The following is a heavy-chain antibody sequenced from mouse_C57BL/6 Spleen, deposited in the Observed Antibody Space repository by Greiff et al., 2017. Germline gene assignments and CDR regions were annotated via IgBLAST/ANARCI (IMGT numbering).Heavy chain of an antibody. V-gene: IGHV1-64*01. D-gene: IGHD1-1*01. CDR3: ARGNYYGSSYLYAMDY. Sequence: QVQLQQPGAELVKPGASVKLSCKASGYTFTSYWMHWVKQRPGQGLEWIGMIHPNSGSTNYNEKFKSKATLTVDTSSSTAYMQLSSLTSEDSAVYYCARGNYYGSSYLYAMDYWGQGTSVTVSS. J-gene: IGHJ4*01. CDR2: IHPNSGST. CDR1: GYTFTSYW.